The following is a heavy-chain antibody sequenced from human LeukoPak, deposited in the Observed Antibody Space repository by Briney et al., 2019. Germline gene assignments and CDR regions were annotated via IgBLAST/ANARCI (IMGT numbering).Heavy chain of an antibody. D-gene: IGHD3-22*01. CDR2: IYYSGSA. CDR1: GGTISSISYY. CDR3: ARSRRGYYDSSGSHLDC. J-gene: IGHJ4*02. Sequence: PSETLSLICTVSGGTISSISYYCGWIRQPPGKGLELIESIYYSGSAYYNSSRKIRVTIYVDTSKNQFFLKLSSVTAADTAVYYCARSRRGYYDSSGSHLDCWGQGTTVTVSS. V-gene: IGHV4-39*01.